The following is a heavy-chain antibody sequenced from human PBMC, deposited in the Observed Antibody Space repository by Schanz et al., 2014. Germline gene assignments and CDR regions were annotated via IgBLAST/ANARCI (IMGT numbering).Heavy chain of an antibody. Sequence: QVQLVQSGADVKKPGSSVRVSCKASGGTFSRLTFSWARQAPGQGLEWMGRVIPILGVTHYAQKFQGRVTITADKSTTTACKELNSLNADDTAVYYCATLDYADSVSWGQGTLVTVSA. J-gene: IGHJ5*02. CDR3: ATLDYADSVS. CDR1: GGTFSRLT. V-gene: IGHV1-69*02. CDR2: VIPILGVT. D-gene: IGHD4-17*01.